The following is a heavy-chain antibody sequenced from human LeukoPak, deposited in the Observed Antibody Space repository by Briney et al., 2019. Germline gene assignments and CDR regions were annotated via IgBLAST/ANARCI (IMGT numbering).Heavy chain of an antibody. J-gene: IGHJ4*02. CDR3: ARRFPSSGYFDY. Sequence: SETLSLTCTVSGDPIGSGGYYWSWMRQASGKGLEWIGYIYQSGSTYYNPSLQSRATVSLDRSKNQFSLQVNSVTAADTAVYYCARRFPSSGYFDYWGQGVLVTVS. V-gene: IGHV4-30-2*01. D-gene: IGHD3-10*01. CDR1: GDPIGSGGYY. CDR2: IYQSGST.